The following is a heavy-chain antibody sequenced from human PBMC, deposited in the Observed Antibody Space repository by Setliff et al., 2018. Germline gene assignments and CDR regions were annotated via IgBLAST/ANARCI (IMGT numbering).Heavy chain of an antibody. CDR2: INSNGGSP. CDR3: ARLRAPGSHGLDP. D-gene: IGHD3-10*01. Sequence: PGGSLRLSCAASGFNFDEHVMSGVRQAPGKGLEWVSGINSNGGSPGYADSVKGRFTISRDNAKTSLYLQMNSLRADDTAVYYCARLRAPGSHGLDPWGQGTLVTVSS. J-gene: IGHJ5*02. CDR1: GFNFDEHV. V-gene: IGHV3-20*04.